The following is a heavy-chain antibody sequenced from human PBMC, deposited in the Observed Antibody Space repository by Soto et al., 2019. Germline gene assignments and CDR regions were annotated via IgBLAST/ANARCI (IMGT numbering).Heavy chain of an antibody. CDR1: SASISSSSYT. J-gene: IGHJ4*02. Sequence: SETLSLTCTVSSASISSSSYTWGWIRQPPGKGLEWIGSIYYSGGTNYNPSLKSRVTISVDTSKNQFSLKLSSVTAADTAVYYCARESRSWYGSIWDYWGQGTLVTVSS. CDR2: IYYSGGT. V-gene: IGHV4-39*07. D-gene: IGHD6-13*01. CDR3: ARESRSWYGSIWDY.